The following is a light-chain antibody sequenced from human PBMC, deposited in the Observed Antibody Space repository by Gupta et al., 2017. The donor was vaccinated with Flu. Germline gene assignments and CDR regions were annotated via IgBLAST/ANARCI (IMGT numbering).Light chain of an antibody. CDR3: AAVDDRRSVVV. V-gene: IGLV1-44*01. J-gene: IGLJ2*01. Sequence: RGTISCTGIGSKLGSSNVNCHQQRPGPAPNFLIYSDSKRISAVPARFSGSKYGTSASLTISGLQAEDEADYFCAAVDDRRSVVVFGGGTKLTVL. CDR1: GSKLGSSN. CDR2: SDS.